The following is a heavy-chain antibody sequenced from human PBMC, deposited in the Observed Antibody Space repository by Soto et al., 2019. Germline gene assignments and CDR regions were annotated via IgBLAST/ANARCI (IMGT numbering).Heavy chain of an antibody. Sequence: SETLSLTCTVSGGSMSSYYWTWLRQSPGRGLEWIGYISYSGSTYYNPSLKSRVTISADTSKNQFSLKLSSVTAADTAVYYCAREGVVVAEGMDVWGQGTTVTVSS. J-gene: IGHJ6*02. D-gene: IGHD2-2*01. V-gene: IGHV4-59*12. CDR2: ISYSGST. CDR3: AREGVVVAEGMDV. CDR1: GGSMSSYY.